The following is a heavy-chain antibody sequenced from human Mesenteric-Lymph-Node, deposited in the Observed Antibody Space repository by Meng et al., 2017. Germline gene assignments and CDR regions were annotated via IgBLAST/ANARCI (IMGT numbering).Heavy chain of an antibody. D-gene: IGHD6-13*01. CDR3: ARGGDSSTLNYFDH. CDR2: INAANGNT. V-gene: IGHV1-3*01. J-gene: IGHJ4*02. CDR1: GYTFTTYP. Sequence: QVQLVQSGAEMKEPGASVKVSCKASGYTFTTYPIHWVRQAPGQTLEWMGWINAANGNTKYSQKFQGRVTITRDTSASTAYMEVNSLRSEGTAVYYCARGGDSSTLNYFDHWGQGTLVTVSS.